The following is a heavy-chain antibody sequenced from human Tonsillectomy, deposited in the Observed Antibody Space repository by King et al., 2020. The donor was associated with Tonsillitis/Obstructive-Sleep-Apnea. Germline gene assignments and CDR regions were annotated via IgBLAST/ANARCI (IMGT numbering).Heavy chain of an antibody. CDR3: ARVQLGHGDLDY. Sequence: VQLVESGAGLVQPGGSLRLSCAASGFTFSSYEMNWVRQAPGKGLEWVSYISSRGRTIYYADSVKARFTIHRENAKNSLYLQMNSLRAEDTAVYYCARVQLGHGDLDYWGQGTLVTVSS. D-gene: IGHD4-17*01. CDR1: GFTFSSYE. J-gene: IGHJ4*02. CDR2: ISSRGRTI. V-gene: IGHV3-48*03.